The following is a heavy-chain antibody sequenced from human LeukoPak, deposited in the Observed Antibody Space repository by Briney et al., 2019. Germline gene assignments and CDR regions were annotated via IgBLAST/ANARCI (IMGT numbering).Heavy chain of an antibody. CDR3: ARGLGATHFDY. J-gene: IGHJ4*02. CDR1: GFNVSNND. CDR2: IKQDGSEK. V-gene: IGHV3-7*01. D-gene: IGHD1-26*01. Sequence: PGGSLRLSCAASGFNVSNNDMSWVRQAPGKGLEWVANIKQDGSEKYYVDSVKGRFTISRDNAKNSLYLQMNSLRAEDTAVYYCARGLGATHFDYWGQGTLVTVSS.